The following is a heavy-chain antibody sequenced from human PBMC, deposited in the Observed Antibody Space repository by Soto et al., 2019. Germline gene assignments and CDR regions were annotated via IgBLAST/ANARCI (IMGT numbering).Heavy chain of an antibody. D-gene: IGHD3-16*02. CDR1: GYTFTSNY. J-gene: IGHJ6*02. CDR3: SRDRGSSSYKIYYYYGMDV. Sequence: ASVKVSCKASGYTFTSNYMHWVRQAPGQGLEWMGIINPSGGSTSYAQKFQGRVTMTRDTSTSTVDMELSSLRSEDTAVYYCSRDRGSSSYKIYYYYGMDVWGQGTTVTVTS. V-gene: IGHV1-46*01. CDR2: INPSGGST.